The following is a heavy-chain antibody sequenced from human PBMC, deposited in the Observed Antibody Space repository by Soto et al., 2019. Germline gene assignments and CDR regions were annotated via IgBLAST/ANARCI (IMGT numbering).Heavy chain of an antibody. V-gene: IGHV1-3*01. Sequence: ASVKVSCKASGYTFTSYAMHWARQAPGQRLEWMGWINAGNGSTKYSQKFQGRVTITRDTSASTAYMELRSLRSEYTAVYYCARLIVEVPAARDYYYGMDVWGQGTTVTVSS. CDR2: INAGNGST. CDR3: ARLIVEVPAARDYYYGMDV. D-gene: IGHD2-2*01. J-gene: IGHJ6*02. CDR1: GYTFTSYA.